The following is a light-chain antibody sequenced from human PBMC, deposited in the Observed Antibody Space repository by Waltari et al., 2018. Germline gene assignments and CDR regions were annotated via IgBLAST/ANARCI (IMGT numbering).Light chain of an antibody. J-gene: IGKJ4*01. V-gene: IGKV1-16*01. Sequence: DIRMTQSPSSLSASVGDRVTITCRASQDISNYLALFQQKPGQAPKSLMYTASSLQSGVPSRFSGSGSGTDFTLTISSLQPEDFATYYCQQYNSYPLTFGGGTKVDIK. CDR1: QDISNY. CDR3: QQYNSYPLT. CDR2: TAS.